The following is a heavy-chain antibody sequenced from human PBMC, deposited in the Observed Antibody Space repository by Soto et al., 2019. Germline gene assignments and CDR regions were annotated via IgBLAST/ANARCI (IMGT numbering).Heavy chain of an antibody. CDR2: ISGSGGST. V-gene: IGHV3-23*01. Sequence: GGSLRLSCAASGFTFSSYAMSWVRQAPGKGLEWVSAISGSGGSTYYADSVKGRFTISRDNSKNTLYLQMNSLRAEDTAVYYCAKDSGNDYIWGSYRYTYFDYWGQGTLVTVSS. CDR3: AKDSGNDYIWGSYRYTYFDY. J-gene: IGHJ4*02. CDR1: GFTFSSYA. D-gene: IGHD3-16*02.